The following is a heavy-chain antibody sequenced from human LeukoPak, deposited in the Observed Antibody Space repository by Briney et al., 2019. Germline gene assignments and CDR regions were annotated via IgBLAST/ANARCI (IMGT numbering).Heavy chain of an antibody. CDR2: IIPIFGTA. Sequence: ASVKVSCKASGGTFSSYAISWVRQAPGQGLEWMGGIIPIFGTANYAQKFQGRVTITADESTSTAYMELSSLRSDDTAVYYCARIPTSYSSSWYPAFDIWGQGTMVTVSS. CDR3: ARIPTSYSSSWYPAFDI. CDR1: GGTFSSYA. D-gene: IGHD6-13*01. V-gene: IGHV1-69*13. J-gene: IGHJ3*02.